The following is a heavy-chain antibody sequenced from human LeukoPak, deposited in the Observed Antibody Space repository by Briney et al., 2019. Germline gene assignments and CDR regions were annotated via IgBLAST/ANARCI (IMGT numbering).Heavy chain of an antibody. Sequence: ASVKVSCKASGYTFTSYDINWVRQATGQGLEWMGWMKTNSGNTGYAQKFQGRVTMTRNTSISTAYMELSSLRSEDTAVYYWARALYMCRVRSGPFDIWGQGTSVSVFS. J-gene: IGHJ3*02. V-gene: IGHV1-8*01. CDR2: MKTNSGNT. CDR1: GYTFTSYD. D-gene: IGHD3-10*01. CDR3: ARALYMCRVRSGPFDI.